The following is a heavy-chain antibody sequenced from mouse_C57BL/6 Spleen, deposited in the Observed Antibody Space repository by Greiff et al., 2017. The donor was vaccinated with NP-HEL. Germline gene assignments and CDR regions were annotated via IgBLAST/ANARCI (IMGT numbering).Heavy chain of an antibody. V-gene: IGHV1-19*01. Sequence: EVKLQQSGPVLVKPGASVKMSCKASGYTFTDYYMNWVKQSHGKSLEWIGVINPYNGGTSYNQKFKGKATLTVDKSSSTAYMELNSLTSEDSAVYYCARNDRYAMDYWGQGTSVTVSS. J-gene: IGHJ4*01. CDR3: ARNDRYAMDY. CDR1: GYTFTDYY. CDR2: INPYNGGT.